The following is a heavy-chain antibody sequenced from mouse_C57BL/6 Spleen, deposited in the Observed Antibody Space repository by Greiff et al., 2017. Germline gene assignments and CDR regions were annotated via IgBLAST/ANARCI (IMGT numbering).Heavy chain of an antibody. CDR1: GYAFSSSW. CDR2: IYPGDGDT. J-gene: IGHJ4*01. D-gene: IGHD1-1*01. V-gene: IGHV1-82*01. Sequence: VQLQQSGPELVKPGASVKISCKASGYAFSSSWMNWVKQRPGKGLGWIGRIYPGDGDTNYNGKFKGKATLTADKSSSTAYMQLSSLTSEDSAVYVCATQYYGSGYVPYCYAMDYWGQGTSVTVSS. CDR3: ATQYYGSGYVPYCYAMDY.